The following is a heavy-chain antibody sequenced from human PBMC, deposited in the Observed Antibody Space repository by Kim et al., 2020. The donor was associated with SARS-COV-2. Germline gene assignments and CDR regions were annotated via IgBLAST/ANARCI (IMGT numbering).Heavy chain of an antibody. Sequence: SETLSLTCTVSGGSISSYYWSWIRQPAGKGLEWIGRIYKSGSTNYNPSLKSRVTMSVDTSKKQLSLKLSSVTAADTAVYYCARDWGGSRSDYFDYWGQGTLVNVSS. CDR2: IYKSGST. J-gene: IGHJ4*02. CDR1: GGSISSYY. D-gene: IGHD1-26*01. CDR3: ARDWGGSRSDYFDY. V-gene: IGHV4-4*07.